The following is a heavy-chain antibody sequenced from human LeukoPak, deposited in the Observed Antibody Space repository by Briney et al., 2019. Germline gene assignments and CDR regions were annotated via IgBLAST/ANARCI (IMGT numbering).Heavy chain of an antibody. Sequence: GGSLRLSCAASGFTFSSYAMHWVRQAPGKGLEWVAVISYDGSNKYYADSVKGRFTISRDDSKNTLYLQMNSLRAEDTAVYYCARDRTRIAVPFDYWGQGTLVTVSS. V-gene: IGHV3-30-3*01. CDR2: ISYDGSNK. J-gene: IGHJ4*02. CDR1: GFTFSSYA. D-gene: IGHD6-19*01. CDR3: ARDRTRIAVPFDY.